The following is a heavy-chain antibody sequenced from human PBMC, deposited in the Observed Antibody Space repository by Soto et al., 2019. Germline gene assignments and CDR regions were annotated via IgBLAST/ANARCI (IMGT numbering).Heavy chain of an antibody. Sequence: WASVKVSCKASGYTLTSHGISWVRQAPGQRLEWMGWINAGNGNTKYSQKFQGRVTITRDTSASTAYMELSSLRSEDTAVYYCARGITLPTPLDYWGQGTLVTVSS. CDR2: INAGNGNT. J-gene: IGHJ4*02. CDR3: ARGITLPTPLDY. CDR1: GYTLTSHG. D-gene: IGHD1-20*01. V-gene: IGHV1-3*01.